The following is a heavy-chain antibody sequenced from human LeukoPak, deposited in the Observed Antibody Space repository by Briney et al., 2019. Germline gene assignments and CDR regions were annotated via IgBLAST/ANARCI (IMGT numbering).Heavy chain of an antibody. CDR2: IIPIFGTA. J-gene: IGHJ4*02. D-gene: IGHD3/OR15-3a*01. CDR1: GGTFSSYA. V-gene: IGHV1-69*13. Sequence: SVKVSCKASGGTFSSYAISWVRQAPGQGLEWMGGIIPIFGTANYAQKFQGRVTITADESTSTAYMELSSLRFEDTAVYYCARAISLIHWTFDYWGQGTLVTVSS. CDR3: ARAISLIHWTFDY.